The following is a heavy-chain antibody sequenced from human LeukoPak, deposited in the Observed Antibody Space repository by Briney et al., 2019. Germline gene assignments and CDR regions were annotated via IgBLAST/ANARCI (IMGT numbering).Heavy chain of an antibody. D-gene: IGHD2/OR15-2a*01. V-gene: IGHV7-4-1*02. Sequence: ASVKVSCKSSGYTFTSYAMNGVRQAPGQGLEWRVGINTNTENPTYAQGFTGRFVFSLDTSVSTEYLQISSLKPEDTAVYSCARSTFGHRRPTPNDLWGSGTLVTVSS. CDR3: ARSTFGHRRPTPNDL. J-gene: IGHJ2*01. CDR2: INTNTENP. CDR1: GYTFTSYA.